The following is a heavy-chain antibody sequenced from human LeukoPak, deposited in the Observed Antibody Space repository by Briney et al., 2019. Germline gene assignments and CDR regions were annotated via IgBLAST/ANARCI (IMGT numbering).Heavy chain of an antibody. V-gene: IGHV3-53*03. CDR3: ARGAYDSSGYYSYSFDY. CDR2: IYSGGST. J-gene: IGHJ4*02. CDR1: GFTVSSNY. D-gene: IGHD3-22*01. Sequence: PGGSLRLSCAASGFTVSSNYMSWVRQPPGTGLEGVSVIYSGGSTYYADSVKGRFSFSRDNSKNTLYLQMNSLRAEDTAVYYCARGAYDSSGYYSYSFDYWGQGTLVTVSS.